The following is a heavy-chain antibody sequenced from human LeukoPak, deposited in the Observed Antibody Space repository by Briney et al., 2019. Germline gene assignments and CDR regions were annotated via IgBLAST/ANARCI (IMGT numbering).Heavy chain of an antibody. D-gene: IGHD6-13*01. Sequence: PGGSLRLSCAASGFTFGNTWMSWVRQAPGKGLEWVGHDKSKVDGGTIEYAAPVQGRFTISKDDSRSTLYLQMNSLKSEDTAVYYCSTSRGWQQLASWGQGTLVTVSS. CDR3: STSRGWQQLAS. V-gene: IGHV3-15*01. J-gene: IGHJ5*02. CDR2: DKSKVDGGTI. CDR1: GFTFGNTW.